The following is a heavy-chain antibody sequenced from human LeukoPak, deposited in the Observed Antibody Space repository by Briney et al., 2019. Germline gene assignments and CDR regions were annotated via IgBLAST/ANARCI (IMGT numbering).Heavy chain of an antibody. D-gene: IGHD2-2*01. CDR1: GYTFTSYD. V-gene: IGHV1-8*01. CDR3: ARCDRIVVVPAATVGDAFDI. Sequence: ASVKVSCKASGYTFTSYDINWVRQAPGQGLEWMGWMNPNSGNTGYAQKFQGRVTMTRNTSISTAYMELSSLRSEDTAVYYCARCDRIVVVPAATVGDAFDIWGQGTMVTVSS. CDR2: MNPNSGNT. J-gene: IGHJ3*02.